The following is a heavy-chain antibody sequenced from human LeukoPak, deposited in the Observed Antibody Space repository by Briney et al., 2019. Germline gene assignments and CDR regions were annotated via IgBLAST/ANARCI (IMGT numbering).Heavy chain of an antibody. CDR3: AKALSSSFTGSSWEY. CDR1: GFSFDDYA. CDR2: INWNGGKI. V-gene: IGHV3-9*03. D-gene: IGHD6-6*01. J-gene: IGHJ4*02. Sequence: GGSLRLSCAASGFSFDDYAMHWVRQAPGKGLEWVSGINWNGGKIGYADSVKGRFTISRDSAKSSLYLQMNTLRAEDMAFYYCAKALSSSFTGSSWEYWGQGTLVTVSS.